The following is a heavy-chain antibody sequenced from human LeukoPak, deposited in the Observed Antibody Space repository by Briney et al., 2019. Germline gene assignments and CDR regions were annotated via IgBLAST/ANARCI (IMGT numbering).Heavy chain of an antibody. V-gene: IGHV3-48*01. D-gene: IGHD2-21*02. CDR3: ASGGSGDWTL. J-gene: IGHJ4*02. CDR2: ISSSSSTI. CDR1: RFTFSSYS. Sequence: GGSLRLSCAASRFTFSSYSMNWVRPAPGQGLEWVSYISSSSSTIYYADSVKGRFTISRDNAKNSLYLQMNSLRAEDTAVYYCASGGSGDWTLGGQGTLVTVSP.